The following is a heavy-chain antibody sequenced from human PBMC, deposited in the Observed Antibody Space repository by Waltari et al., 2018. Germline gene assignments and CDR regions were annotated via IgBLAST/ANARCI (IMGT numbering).Heavy chain of an antibody. V-gene: IGHV3-21*01. CDR3: ARGVVDS. CDR1: GFTFGNYG. J-gene: IGHJ4*02. Sequence: EVQLVESGGGVVKPGGSLSLSWAASGFTFGNYGMNWVRQAPGKGLECVSSISGTTSYIYYADSVRGRFTISRDNAKNSLFLQMNSLRAEDTAVYYCARGVVDSWGQGTLVTVSS. CDR2: ISGTTSYI.